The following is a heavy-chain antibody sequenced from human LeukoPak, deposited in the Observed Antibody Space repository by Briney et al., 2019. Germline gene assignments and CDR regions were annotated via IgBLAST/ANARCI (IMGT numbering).Heavy chain of an antibody. CDR2: INSDGSST. CDR3: ASDQVAVAGTFDY. Sequence: GGSLRLSCAASGFTFSSYWMHWVRQAPGKGLVWVSRINSDGSSTSYADSVKGRFTISRDNAKNTLYLQMNSLRAEDTAVYYCASDQVAVAGTFDYWGQGTLVTVSS. J-gene: IGHJ4*02. D-gene: IGHD6-19*01. CDR1: GFTFSSYW. V-gene: IGHV3-74*01.